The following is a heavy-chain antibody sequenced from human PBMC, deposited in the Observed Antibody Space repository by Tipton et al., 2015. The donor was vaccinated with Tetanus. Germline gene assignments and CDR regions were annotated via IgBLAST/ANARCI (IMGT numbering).Heavy chain of an antibody. CDR2: IQPDGSEG. CDR1: GFIFSDHW. CDR3: VRDRNWGPFDP. V-gene: IGHV3-7*01. Sequence: GSLRLSCAASGFIFSDHWMTWVRQAPGKGLEWVASIQPDGSEGHFVDSVKGRFTISRDNTKNSLYLQMSSLRNEDTAVYYCVRDRNWGPFDPWGKGTLVTVSS. D-gene: IGHD7-27*01. J-gene: IGHJ5*02.